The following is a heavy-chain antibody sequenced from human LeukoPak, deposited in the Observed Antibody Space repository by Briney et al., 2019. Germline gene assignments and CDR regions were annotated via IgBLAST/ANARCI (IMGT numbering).Heavy chain of an antibody. CDR3: ARAIAAAGTGAFDI. Sequence: GGSLRLSCAASGFTFSSYSMNWVRQAPGKGLEWVSSISSSSSYIYYADSVKGRFTISRDNAKNSLYLQMNSLRAEDTAVYYCARAIAAAGTGAFDIWGQGTMVTVSS. D-gene: IGHD6-13*01. CDR1: GFTFSSYS. CDR2: ISSSSSYI. V-gene: IGHV3-21*01. J-gene: IGHJ3*02.